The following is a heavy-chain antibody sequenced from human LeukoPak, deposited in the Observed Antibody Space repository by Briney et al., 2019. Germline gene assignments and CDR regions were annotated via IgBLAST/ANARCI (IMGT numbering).Heavy chain of an antibody. CDR3: ARRGGGDYFNVFDI. Sequence: GGSLRLSCAASGFSLSSYWMHWVRQAPGKGLVWVSRINSDGSTTNYADSVKGRFTISRDNAKETLYLQMNSLRAEDTAVYYCARRGGGDYFNVFDIWGQGTMVTVSS. D-gene: IGHD3-16*01. CDR1: GFSLSSYW. CDR2: INSDGSTT. V-gene: IGHV3-74*01. J-gene: IGHJ3*02.